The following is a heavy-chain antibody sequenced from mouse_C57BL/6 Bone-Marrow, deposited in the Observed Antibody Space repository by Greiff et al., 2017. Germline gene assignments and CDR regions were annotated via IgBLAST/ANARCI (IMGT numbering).Heavy chain of an antibody. CDR2: INYDGSST. D-gene: IGHD1-1*01. Sequence: EVKLMESEGGLVQPGSSMKLSCTASGFTFSDYYMAWVRQVPEKGLEWVANINYDGSSTYYLDSLKSRFIISRDNAKNILYLQMSSLKSEDTATYYCAREEGSSSLAYWGQGTLVTVSA. J-gene: IGHJ3*01. V-gene: IGHV5-16*01. CDR1: GFTFSDYY. CDR3: AREEGSSSLAY.